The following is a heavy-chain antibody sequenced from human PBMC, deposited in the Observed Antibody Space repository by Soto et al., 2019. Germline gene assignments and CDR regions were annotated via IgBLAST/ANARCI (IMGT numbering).Heavy chain of an antibody. CDR3: ARDNYRGDRRQGAFDI. Sequence: QVQLQESGPGLVKPSQTLSLTCTVSGGSISSGVYYWSWFRQHPGKGLEWIGYIYYSGSTYYNPSLVSRVTISVDTSKNQFSLKLSSVTAADTAVYYCARDNYRGDRRQGAFDIWGQGTMVTVSS. CDR1: GGSISSGVYY. V-gene: IGHV4-31*03. D-gene: IGHD4-17*01. CDR2: IYYSGST. J-gene: IGHJ3*02.